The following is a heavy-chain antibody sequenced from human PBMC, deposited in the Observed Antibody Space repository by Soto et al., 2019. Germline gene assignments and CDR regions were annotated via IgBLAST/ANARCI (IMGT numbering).Heavy chain of an antibody. J-gene: IGHJ3*02. CDR1: GFTFSSYW. Sequence: GGSLRLSCAASGFTFSSYWMHWVRQAPGKGMVWVSRINSDGSSTSYADSVKGRFTISRDNAKNTLYLQMNSLRAEDTAVYYCARYNYDILPGQNDAFDIWGQGTMVTVS. D-gene: IGHD3-9*01. CDR2: INSDGSST. V-gene: IGHV3-74*01. CDR3: ARYNYDILPGQNDAFDI.